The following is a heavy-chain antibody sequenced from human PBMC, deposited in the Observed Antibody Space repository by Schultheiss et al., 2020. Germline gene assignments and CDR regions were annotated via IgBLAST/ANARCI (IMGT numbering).Heavy chain of an antibody. D-gene: IGHD2-15*01. CDR1: GGSISSYF. CDR2: LSTSGRN. J-gene: IGHJ3*02. Sequence: SETLSLTCSVSGGSISSYFWSWIRQPAGKGLEWIGRLSTSGRNSYNPSLKSRVIMSLDTSTNRMSLNLSSVTAADTAVYYCARLPIRRIDIVVFDAFDIWGQGTMVTVSS. CDR3: ARLPIRRIDIVVFDAFDI. V-gene: IGHV4-4*07.